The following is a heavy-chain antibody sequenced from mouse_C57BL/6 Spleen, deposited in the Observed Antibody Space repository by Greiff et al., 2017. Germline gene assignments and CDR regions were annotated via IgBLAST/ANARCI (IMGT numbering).Heavy chain of an antibody. J-gene: IGHJ1*03. V-gene: IGHV8-12*01. D-gene: IGHD1-1*01. Sequence: QVTLKVCGPGILQSSQTLSLTCSFSGFSLSTSGMGVSWIRQPSGKGLEWLAHIYWDDDKRYNPSLKSRLTLSKDTSRNQVFLKLTSVDTADTATYYCARRSTVIARDWYFDVWGTGTTVTVSS. CDR2: IYWDDDK. CDR1: GFSLSTSGMG. CDR3: ARRSTVIARDWYFDV.